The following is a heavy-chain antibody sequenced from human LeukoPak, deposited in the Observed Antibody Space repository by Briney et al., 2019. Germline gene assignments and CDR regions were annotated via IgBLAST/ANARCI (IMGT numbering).Heavy chain of an antibody. CDR2: ISSSSSTI. D-gene: IGHD4-11*01. V-gene: IGHV3-48*01. CDR1: GFTFSSYS. J-gene: IGHJ4*02. Sequence: GGSLRLSCAASGFTFSSYSMNWVRQAPGKGLEWVSYISSSSSTIYYADSVKGRFTISRDNSKNTLYLQMNSLRTEDTAVYHCARGTVSGYPDYWGQGSLVSVSS. CDR3: ARGTVSGYPDY.